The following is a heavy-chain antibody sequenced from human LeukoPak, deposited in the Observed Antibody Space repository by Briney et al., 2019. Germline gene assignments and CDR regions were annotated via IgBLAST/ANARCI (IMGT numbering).Heavy chain of an antibody. D-gene: IGHD3-10*01. V-gene: IGHV1-69*13. CDR1: GGTFSSYA. CDR3: ASFPPKYGSGSYSFDY. J-gene: IGHJ4*02. CDR2: IIPIFGTA. Sequence: GASVKVSCKASGGTFSSYAISWVRQAPGQGPEWMGGIIPIFGTANYAQQFQGRVTITADESTSTAYMELSSLRSEDTAVYYCASFPPKYGSGSYSFDYWGQGTLVTVSS.